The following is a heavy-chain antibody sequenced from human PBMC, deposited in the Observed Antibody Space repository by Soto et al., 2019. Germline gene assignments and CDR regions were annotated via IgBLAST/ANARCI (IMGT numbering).Heavy chain of an antibody. CDR3: ATELVVAAATDY. V-gene: IGHV3-30*04. J-gene: IGHJ4*02. Sequence: VHLVESGGGVVQPGRSLRLSCAVSGFAFSSYARHWVRQTPGKGLQWVALISYDGRSSYYAEFVRGRFTISRDNSKSTLYLQMNSLSPEDTAVYYCATELVVAAATDYWGQGTLVTVSS. CDR1: GFAFSSYA. CDR2: ISYDGRSS. D-gene: IGHD2-15*01.